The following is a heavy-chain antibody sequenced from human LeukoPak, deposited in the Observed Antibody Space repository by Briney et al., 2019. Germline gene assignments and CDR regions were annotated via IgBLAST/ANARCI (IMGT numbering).Heavy chain of an antibody. CDR1: GGTFSSYA. CDR3: ARVHDYGDYAPRY. D-gene: IGHD4-17*01. CDR2: IIPIFGTA. J-gene: IGHJ4*02. Sequence: SVKVSCKASGGTFSSYAISWVRQAPGQGLEWMGGIIPIFGTANYAQKFQGRVTITADESTSTAYMELSSLRSEDTAVYYCARVHDYGDYAPRYWGQGTLVTVSS. V-gene: IGHV1-69*13.